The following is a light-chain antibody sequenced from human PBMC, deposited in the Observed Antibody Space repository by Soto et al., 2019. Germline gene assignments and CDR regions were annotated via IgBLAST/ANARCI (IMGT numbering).Light chain of an antibody. V-gene: IGLV1-40*01. CDR3: QSYDSSLSGSNVV. CDR2: GNS. CDR1: SSNIGAGYD. Sequence: QLVLPQPPSVSGAPGQRVTISCTGSSSNIGAGYDVHWYQQLPGTAPKLLIYGNSNRPSGVPDRFSGSKSGTSASLAITGLQAEDEADYYCQSYDSSLSGSNVVFGGGTKLTVL. J-gene: IGLJ2*01.